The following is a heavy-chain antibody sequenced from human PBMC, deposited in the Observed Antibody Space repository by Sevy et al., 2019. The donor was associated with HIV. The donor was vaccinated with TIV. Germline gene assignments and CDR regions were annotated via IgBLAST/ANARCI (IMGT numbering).Heavy chain of an antibody. CDR3: ARDPTIYASDWYYFDY. J-gene: IGHJ4*02. CDR1: GFTFRNYA. D-gene: IGHD6-19*01. Sequence: GGSLRLSCAASGFTFRNYAIHWVRQAPGKGLEWVAVISHDGSHKYSADSVKGRFTISRDNSKNTLYLQMNSLGAEDTAMYYCARDPTIYASDWYYFDYWGQGTLVTVSS. CDR2: ISHDGSHK. V-gene: IGHV3-30*04.